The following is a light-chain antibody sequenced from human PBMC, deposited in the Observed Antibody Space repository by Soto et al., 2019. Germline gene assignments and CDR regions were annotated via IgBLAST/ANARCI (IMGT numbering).Light chain of an antibody. J-gene: IGKJ5*01. V-gene: IGKV1-5*03. CDR1: QSISSW. Sequence: DIQMTQSPSTLSASVGDRITITCRASQSISSWLAWYQQKPGKAPKLLIYKASSLESGVPSRFSGSGSGTEFTLTISSLQPDDFATYYCQQYNSYPYTFGQGTRLEIK. CDR2: KAS. CDR3: QQYNSYPYT.